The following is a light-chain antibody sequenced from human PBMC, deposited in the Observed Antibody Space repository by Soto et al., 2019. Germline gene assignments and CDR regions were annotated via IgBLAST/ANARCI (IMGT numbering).Light chain of an antibody. Sequence: IQMTQSPSTLSPSLGDRVTIPWRASRSISPWLAWYQQQPGKPPNLLSYGASSLAAGVPSRVSGSGSGTDFTLTISSLKPEDVATYYCQKYNSAPRTFGQGTKVDIK. V-gene: IGKV1-5*01. CDR3: QKYNSAPRT. J-gene: IGKJ1*01. CDR1: RSISPW. CDR2: GAS.